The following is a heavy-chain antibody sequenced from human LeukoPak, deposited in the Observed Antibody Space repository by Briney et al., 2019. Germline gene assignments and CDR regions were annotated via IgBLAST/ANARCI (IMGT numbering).Heavy chain of an antibody. D-gene: IGHD6-13*01. CDR2: IYYSGST. Sequence: SETLSLTCTVSGGSISSSSYYWGWIRQPPGKGLEWIGGIYYSGSTYYNPSLKSRVTISVDTSKNQFSLKLSSVTAADTAVYYCARDPIAAAGTDYWGQGTLVTVSS. CDR1: GGSISSSSYY. CDR3: ARDPIAAAGTDY. J-gene: IGHJ4*02. V-gene: IGHV4-39*07.